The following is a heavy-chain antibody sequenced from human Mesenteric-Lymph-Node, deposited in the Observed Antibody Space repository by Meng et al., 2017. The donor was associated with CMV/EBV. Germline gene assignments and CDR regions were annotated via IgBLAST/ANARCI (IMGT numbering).Heavy chain of an antibody. J-gene: IGHJ4*02. CDR3: ARHSSFQYCSSTSCYLDY. V-gene: IGHV1-69*05. D-gene: IGHD2-2*01. CDR2: IIPIFGTA. CDR1: GGTLSSYA. Sequence: SVKVSCKASGGTLSSYAISWVRQAPGQGLEWMGGIIPIFGTANYAQKFQGRVTITTDESTSTAYMELSSMRSEDTAVYYCARHSSFQYCSSTSCYLDYWGQGTLVTVSS.